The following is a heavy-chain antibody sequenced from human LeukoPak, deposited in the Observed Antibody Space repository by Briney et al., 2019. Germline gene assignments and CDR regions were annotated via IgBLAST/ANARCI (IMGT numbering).Heavy chain of an antibody. Sequence: GGSLRLSCAASGFTFDDYGMSWVRQAPGKGLEWVSGINWNGGSTGYADSVKGRFTISRDNAKNTLYLQMNSLRAEDTAVYYCARDWFHAIDYWGQGTLVTVSS. CDR1: GFTFDDYG. V-gene: IGHV3-20*04. CDR3: ARDWFHAIDY. D-gene: IGHD2/OR15-2a*01. J-gene: IGHJ4*02. CDR2: INWNGGST.